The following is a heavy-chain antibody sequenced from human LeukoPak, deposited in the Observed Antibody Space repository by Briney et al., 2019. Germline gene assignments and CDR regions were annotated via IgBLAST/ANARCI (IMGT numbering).Heavy chain of an antibody. CDR1: GGTFSSYA. Sequence: SVKVSCKASGGTFSSYAIGWVRQAPGQGLEWMGGIIPIFGTANYAQKFQGRVTITTDESTSTAYMELSSLRSEDTAVYYCARLTTVTNNWFDPWGQGTLVTVSS. D-gene: IGHD4-17*01. V-gene: IGHV1-69*05. CDR3: ARLTTVTNNWFDP. J-gene: IGHJ5*02. CDR2: IIPIFGTA.